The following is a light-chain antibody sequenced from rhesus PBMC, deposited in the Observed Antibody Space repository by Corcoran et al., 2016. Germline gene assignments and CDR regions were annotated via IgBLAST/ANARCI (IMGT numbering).Light chain of an antibody. V-gene: IGKV1S5*01. CDR3: QQHNSHPYS. Sequence: GDRVTITCRASQTISSYLAWYQQKPGKVPKPLIYAASSLESGVPSRFSGSGSGTDFTLTISSLQPEDFATYYCQQHNSHPYSFGQGTKGEIK. CDR1: QTISSY. J-gene: IGKJ2*01. CDR2: AAS.